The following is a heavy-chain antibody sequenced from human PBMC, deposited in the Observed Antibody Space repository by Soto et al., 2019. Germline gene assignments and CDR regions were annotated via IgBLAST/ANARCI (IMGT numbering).Heavy chain of an antibody. Sequence: QVQLVQYGAEVKKPGASVRVSCKASGYTFTDYYLHWVRQAPGQGLEWMGWINPITGDTKSTQKFQARVTMTRDTSIGTASLELTSLTSDDTAVYYCARVTSFQDGMDVWGQGTTVSVS. J-gene: IGHJ6*02. V-gene: IGHV1-2*02. CDR1: GYTFTDYY. D-gene: IGHD2-2*01. CDR3: ARVTSFQDGMDV. CDR2: INPITGDT.